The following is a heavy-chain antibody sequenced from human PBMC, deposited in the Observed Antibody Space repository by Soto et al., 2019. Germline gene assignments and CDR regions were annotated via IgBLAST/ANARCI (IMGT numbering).Heavy chain of an antibody. CDR3: ARSRLPRV. Sequence: TSETLSLTCAVYGGSFSGYYWSWIRQPPGKGLEWIGEINHSGSTNYNPSLKSRVTISVDTSKNQFSLKLSSVTAADTAVYYCARSRLPRVWGQGTTVTVSS. CDR2: INHSGST. D-gene: IGHD6-6*01. J-gene: IGHJ6*02. V-gene: IGHV4-34*01. CDR1: GGSFSGYY.